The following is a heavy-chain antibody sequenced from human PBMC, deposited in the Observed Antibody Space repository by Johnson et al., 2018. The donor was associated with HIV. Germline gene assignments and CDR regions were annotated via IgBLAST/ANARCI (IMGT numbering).Heavy chain of an antibody. J-gene: IGHJ3*02. CDR2: IKQDGSEK. Sequence: VQLVESGGGVVQPGGSLRLSCVASGFTFRSYDMHWVRQAPGKGLEWVANIKQDGSEKYYVDSVKGRFTISRANAKNSLYLQMNSLRAGDTAVYYCARNLQASFYDFWSDCNAFDIWGQGTMVTVSS. D-gene: IGHD3-3*01. CDR3: ARNLQASFYDFWSDCNAFDI. V-gene: IGHV3-7*01. CDR1: GFTFRSYD.